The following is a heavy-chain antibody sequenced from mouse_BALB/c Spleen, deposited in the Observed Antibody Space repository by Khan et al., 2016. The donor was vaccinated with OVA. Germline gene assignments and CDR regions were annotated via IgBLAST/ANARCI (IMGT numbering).Heavy chain of an antibody. D-gene: IGHD1-1*01. J-gene: IGHJ3*01. Sequence: VQLKQSGPELVKPGASVRISCKTSGYTFTEYTMYWVRQSHGKSLEWIGHINPNNGDATYNQQFKGKATLTVDKSSSTAYMGLRSLTPDDSAVFYCARWYFGSTWFAYWGQGTLVTVSA. CDR3: ARWYFGSTWFAY. CDR1: GYTFTEYT. V-gene: IGHV1-18*01. CDR2: INPNNGDA.